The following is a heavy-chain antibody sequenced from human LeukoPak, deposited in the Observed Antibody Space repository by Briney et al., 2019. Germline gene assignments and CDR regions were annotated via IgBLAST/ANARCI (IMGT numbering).Heavy chain of an antibody. V-gene: IGHV5-51*01. CDR1: GYSFTSYW. Sequence: GESLKISCKGSGYSFTSYWIGWVRQMPGKGLEWMAIIYPGDSDTRYSPSFQGQVTISADKSISTAYLQWSSLKASDTAMYYCARRKQQLHPAFDIWGQGTMVTVSS. D-gene: IGHD6-13*01. J-gene: IGHJ3*02. CDR2: IYPGDSDT. CDR3: ARRKQQLHPAFDI.